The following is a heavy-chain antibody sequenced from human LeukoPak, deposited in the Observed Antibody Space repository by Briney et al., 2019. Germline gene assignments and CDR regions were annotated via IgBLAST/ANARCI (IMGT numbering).Heavy chain of an antibody. J-gene: IGHJ5*02. CDR2: ISGSGGST. Sequence: GGSLRLSCAASGCTFSSCAMSWGRLAPGAGLEWVSAISGSGGSTYYADSVKGRFTISRDNSKNTLYLQMNSLRAEDTAVYYCAKHPGGVLRYFDWFDPWGQGTLVTVSS. CDR3: AKHPGGVLRYFDWFDP. D-gene: IGHD3-9*01. CDR1: GCTFSSCA. V-gene: IGHV3-23*01.